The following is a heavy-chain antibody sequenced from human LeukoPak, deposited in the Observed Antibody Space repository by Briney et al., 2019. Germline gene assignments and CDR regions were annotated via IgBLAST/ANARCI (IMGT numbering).Heavy chain of an antibody. J-gene: IGHJ4*02. Sequence: SETLSLTCTVSGGSISSYYWSWIRQPAGKGLEWIGRIYTSGSTNYNPSLKSRVTISVDTSKNQFSLKLSSVTAADTAVYYCARQGITIFGVVIIGYFDYWGQGTLVTVSS. V-gene: IGHV4-4*07. CDR2: IYTSGST. D-gene: IGHD3-3*01. CDR1: GGSISSYY. CDR3: ARQGITIFGVVIIGYFDY.